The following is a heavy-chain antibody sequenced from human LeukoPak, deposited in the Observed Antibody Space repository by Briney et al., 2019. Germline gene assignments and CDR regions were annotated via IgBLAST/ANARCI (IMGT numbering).Heavy chain of an antibody. J-gene: IGHJ4*02. CDR3: AKDHSSSWCD. V-gene: IGHV3-23*01. CDR2: ISGSGGST. Sequence: GGSLRLSCAASGFTFSSYAMSWVPQAPGKGLECVSAISGSGGSTYYADSVKGRFTISRDNSKNTLYLQRNSLRAEDTAVYYCAKDHSSSWCDWGQGTLVTVSS. CDR1: GFTFSSYA. D-gene: IGHD6-13*01.